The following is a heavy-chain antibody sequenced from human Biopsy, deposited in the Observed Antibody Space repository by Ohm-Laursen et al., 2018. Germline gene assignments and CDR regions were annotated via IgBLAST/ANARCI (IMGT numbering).Heavy chain of an antibody. CDR1: GKTFSDYQ. D-gene: IGHD2-15*01. Sequence: GTLSLTCPVFGKTFSDYQWSWIRQPPGKGLEWIGQINQAGTTNYNPSLKSRVSISADASKYEFPLRLTSVTAADTAVYLCGNEVHGRDYWGLGAQVTV. CDR3: GNEVHGRDY. CDR2: INQAGTT. V-gene: IGHV4-34*08. J-gene: IGHJ4*02.